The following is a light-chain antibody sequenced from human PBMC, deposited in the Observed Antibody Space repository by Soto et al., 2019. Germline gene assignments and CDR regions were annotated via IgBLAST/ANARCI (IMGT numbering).Light chain of an antibody. V-gene: IGKV1-5*03. CDR3: QQYYTFPWT. CDR2: RAS. CDR1: QSISSW. J-gene: IGKJ1*01. Sequence: DIQMTQSPSTLSAFVEDRVAITCRASQSISSWLAWYQQKPGKAPSLLIYRASTLERGVPSRLSGSGSGTEFTLTISSLQPDDFATYYCQQYYTFPWTFGRGTKVDIK.